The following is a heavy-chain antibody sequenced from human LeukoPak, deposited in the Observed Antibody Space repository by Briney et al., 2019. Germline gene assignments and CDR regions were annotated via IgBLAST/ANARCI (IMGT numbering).Heavy chain of an antibody. CDR3: ARGVGGGPSAFDY. D-gene: IGHD3-16*01. Sequence: GGSLRLSCTASGFTFTSYGMNWVRQAPGKGLEWVSAIYSGGNTYHADSVKGRFSISRDNSKNTLYLQMNSLRAEDTAVYYCARGVGGGPSAFDYWGQGTLVTVSS. J-gene: IGHJ4*02. V-gene: IGHV3-53*01. CDR1: GFTFTSYG. CDR2: IYSGGNT.